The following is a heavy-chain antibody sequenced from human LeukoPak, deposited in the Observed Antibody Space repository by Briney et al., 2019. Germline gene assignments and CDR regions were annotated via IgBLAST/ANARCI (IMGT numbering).Heavy chain of an antibody. CDR2: IIPIFGTA. CDR1: GGTFSSYA. Sequence: EASVKVSCKASGGTFSSYAISWVRQAPGQGLEWMGGIIPIFGTANCAQKFQGRVTITTDESTSTAYMELSSLRSEDTAVYYCARLPSSMMGWFDPWGQGTLVTVSS. D-gene: IGHD2/OR15-2a*01. J-gene: IGHJ5*02. V-gene: IGHV1-69*05. CDR3: ARLPSSMMGWFDP.